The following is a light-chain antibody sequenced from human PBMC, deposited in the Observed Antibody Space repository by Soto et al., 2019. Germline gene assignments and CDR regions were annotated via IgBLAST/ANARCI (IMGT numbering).Light chain of an antibody. Sequence: QSALTQPRSVSGSPGQSVTISCTGTSSDVGGYNYVSWYQQHPGKAPKLMIYDVSKRPSGVPDRFSGSKSGNTASLTISGLQAEGEAEYYCCSYAGSYTWGFGGGTKRPVL. J-gene: IGLJ3*02. V-gene: IGLV2-11*01. CDR1: SSDVGGYNY. CDR2: DVS. CDR3: CSYAGSYTWG.